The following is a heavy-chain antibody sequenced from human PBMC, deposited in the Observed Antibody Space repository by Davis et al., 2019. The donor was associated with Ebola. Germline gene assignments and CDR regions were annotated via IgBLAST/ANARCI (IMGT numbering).Heavy chain of an antibody. V-gene: IGHV3-74*01. D-gene: IGHD5-24*01. CDR3: ARGRWLQGYYFDY. Sequence: HTGGSLRLSCAASGFTFSSYWMSWVRQAPGRWLAWVSRINSDGSSTSYADSVRGRFTISRDNAKNTLYLQMNSLRAEDTAVYYCARGRWLQGYYFDYWGQGTLVTVSS. J-gene: IGHJ4*02. CDR2: INSDGSST. CDR1: GFTFSSYW.